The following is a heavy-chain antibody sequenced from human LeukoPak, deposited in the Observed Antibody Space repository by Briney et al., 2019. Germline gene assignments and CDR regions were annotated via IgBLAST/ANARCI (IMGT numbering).Heavy chain of an antibody. J-gene: IGHJ5*02. CDR2: IYYSGSS. CDR1: GGSISSSTYY. D-gene: IGHD2-15*01. CDR3: ARGRVGYCSGGSCRYNWFDP. V-gene: IGHV4-39*01. Sequence: SETLSLTCTVSGGSISSSTYYWGWIRQPPGKGLEWIGSIYYSGSSYYNPSLKSRVTMSVDTSKNQFSLKLSSVTAADTAVYYCARGRVGYCSGGSCRYNWFDPWGQGTLVTVSS.